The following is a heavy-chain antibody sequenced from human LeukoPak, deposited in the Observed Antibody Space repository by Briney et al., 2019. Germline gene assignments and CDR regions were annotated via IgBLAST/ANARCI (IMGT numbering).Heavy chain of an antibody. Sequence: SVKVSCKASGGTFSSYAISWVRQAPGQGLEWMGGIIPIFGTANYAQKLQGRVTITTDESTSTAYMELSSLRSEDTAVYYRATNQDTAIFMFLTHWGQGTLVTVSS. CDR1: GGTFSSYA. J-gene: IGHJ4*02. D-gene: IGHD5-18*01. V-gene: IGHV1-69*05. CDR3: ATNQDTAIFMFLTH. CDR2: IIPIFGTA.